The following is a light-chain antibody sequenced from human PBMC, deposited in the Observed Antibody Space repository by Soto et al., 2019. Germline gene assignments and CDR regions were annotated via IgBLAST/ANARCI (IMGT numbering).Light chain of an antibody. CDR2: DAS. Sequence: EIVLTQSPATLSFSPGERATLSCGASQSISSYLAWYQHKPGLAPRLLIYDASSRATGIPDRFSGSGSGTDFTLTISRLEPEDFAVDYCQHYGTSLTFGPGTKVDIK. CDR1: QSISSY. J-gene: IGKJ3*01. CDR3: QHYGTSLT. V-gene: IGKV3D-20*01.